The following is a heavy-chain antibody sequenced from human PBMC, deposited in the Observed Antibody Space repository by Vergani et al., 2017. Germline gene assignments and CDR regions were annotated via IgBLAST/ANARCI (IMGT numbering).Heavy chain of an antibody. CDR3: TSVGTSSNRDYFDY. CDR1: GYTFTDYF. Sequence: QVQLVQSGAEVKKPWASVKVSCKASGYTFTDYFMHWVRQAPGQGLEWMGWINPNSGGTNYAQKFQGRVTMTRDTSISTDYMELSNLSSDDTAVYYCTSVGTSSNRDYFDYWGQGTLVTVSS. V-gene: IGHV1-2*02. D-gene: IGHD2-2*01. J-gene: IGHJ4*02. CDR2: INPNSGGT.